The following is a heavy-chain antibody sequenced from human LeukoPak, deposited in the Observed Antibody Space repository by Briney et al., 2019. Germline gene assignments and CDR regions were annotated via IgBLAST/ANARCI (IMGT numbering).Heavy chain of an antibody. CDR3: ARGVYGDYVGNWFDP. CDR2: INPNSGGT. D-gene: IGHD4-17*01. V-gene: IGHV1-2*02. Sequence: ASVKVSCKASGYTFTGYYMHWVGQAPGQGLEWMGWINPNSGGTNYAQKFQGRVTMTRDTSISTAYMELSRLRSDDTAVYYCARGVYGDYVGNWFDPWGQGTLVTVSS. J-gene: IGHJ5*02. CDR1: GYTFTGYY.